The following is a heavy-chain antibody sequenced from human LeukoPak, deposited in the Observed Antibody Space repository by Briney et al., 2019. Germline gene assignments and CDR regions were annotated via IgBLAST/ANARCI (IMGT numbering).Heavy chain of an antibody. CDR1: GFTFSSYA. D-gene: IGHD2-2*01. Sequence: GALRLSCAASGFTFSSYAMSWVRQAPGKGLEWVSAISGSGGSTYYADSVKGRFTISRDNSKNTLYLQMDSLRAEDTAVYYCARDSCSSTSCRRKFDNWGQGTLVTVSS. CDR3: ARDSCSSTSCRRKFDN. CDR2: ISGSGGST. J-gene: IGHJ4*02. V-gene: IGHV3-23*01.